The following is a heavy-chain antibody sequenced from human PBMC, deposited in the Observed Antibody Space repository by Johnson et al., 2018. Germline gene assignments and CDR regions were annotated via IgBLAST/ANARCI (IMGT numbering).Heavy chain of an antibody. CDR1: GFTFSSYG. D-gene: IGHD2-15*01. Sequence: QVQLVESGGGVVQPGRSLRLSCAASGFTFSSYGMHWVRQAPGKGLEWVAVISYDGSNKYYADSVKGRFTISRDNSKNTLYLQMNSLRAEDTAVYYWAKDSGDCSGGSCYPYYYYYYMDVWGKGTTVTVSS. CDR3: AKDSGDCSGGSCYPYYYYYYMDV. V-gene: IGHV3-30*18. J-gene: IGHJ6*03. CDR2: ISYDGSNK.